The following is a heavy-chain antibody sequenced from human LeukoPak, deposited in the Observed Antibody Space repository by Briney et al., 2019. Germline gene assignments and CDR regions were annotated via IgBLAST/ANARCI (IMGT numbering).Heavy chain of an antibody. CDR2: GYTSGGT. V-gene: IGHV4-61*02. CDR3: ARDGSSSAYYYDSFDI. CDR1: GGSISSGNYY. J-gene: IGHJ3*02. D-gene: IGHD3-22*01. Sequence: SESLSLTCTVSGGSISSGNYYWSWIRQPDGKGLERIGRGYTSGGTNYNPSLKSRVTISVDTSKNQVSLKLSSVAAADTAVYYCARDGSSSAYYYDSFDIWGQGTMVTVSS.